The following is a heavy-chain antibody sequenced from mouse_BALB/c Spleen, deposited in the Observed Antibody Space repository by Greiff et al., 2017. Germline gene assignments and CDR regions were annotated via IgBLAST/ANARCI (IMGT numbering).Heavy chain of an antibody. J-gene: IGHJ2*01. CDR3: AREPNYYGSSLDY. D-gene: IGHD1-1*01. V-gene: IGHV3-6*02. CDR2: ISYDGSN. CDR1: GYSITSGYY. Sequence: DVHLVESGPGLVKPSQSLSLTCSVTGYSITSGYYWNWIRQFPGNKLEWMGYISYDGSNNYNPSLKNRITITRDTSKNQFFLKLNSVTTEDTATYYCAREPNYYGSSLDYWGQGTTLTVSS.